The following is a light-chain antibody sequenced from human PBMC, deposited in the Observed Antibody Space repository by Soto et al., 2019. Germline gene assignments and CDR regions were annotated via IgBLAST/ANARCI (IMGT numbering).Light chain of an antibody. Sequence: DAVLTQPPLSLPVTLGQPAAISCRSSQSLVYSNGNPYLIWFQQRPGQSPRRLIYQVSTRDAGVPDRFSGSGSGTYFTLTISRVEAEDVGLYYCMQGTHWPWTFGQGTKVEIK. CDR3: MQGTHWPWT. CDR1: QSLVYSNGNPY. V-gene: IGKV2-30*01. J-gene: IGKJ1*01. CDR2: QVS.